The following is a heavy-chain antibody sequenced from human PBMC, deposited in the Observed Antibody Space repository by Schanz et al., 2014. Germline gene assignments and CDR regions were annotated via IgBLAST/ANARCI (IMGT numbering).Heavy chain of an antibody. Sequence: QVQLVQSGAEVKKPGASVKVSCKASGYTFTSYSIHWVRQAPGQGLEWMGIVNPSVRGTHFAREFQGRVTMTRDTSTSTVYMELSSLRSEDTAVYYCARDGVDAAAGGNYWGQGTLVNVSS. CDR3: ARDGVDAAAGGNY. CDR1: GYTFTSYS. CDR2: VNPSVRGT. V-gene: IGHV1-46*03. J-gene: IGHJ4*02. D-gene: IGHD6-13*01.